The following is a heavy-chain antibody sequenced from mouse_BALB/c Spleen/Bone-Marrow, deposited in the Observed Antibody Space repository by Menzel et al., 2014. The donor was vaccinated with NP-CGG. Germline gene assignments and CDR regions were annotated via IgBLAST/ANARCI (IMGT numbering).Heavy chain of an antibody. CDR1: GFSLSRYS. CDR3: ARKAYYGNYWYFDV. D-gene: IGHD2-10*01. CDR2: IWGGGST. J-gene: IGHJ1*01. Sequence: VQVVESGPGLVSPSQRLSITCTVSGFSLSRYSVHWVRRPPGKGLEWLGMIWGGGSTDYNSALKSRLSISKDNSKSXVFLKRNSLQTDDTAMYYCARKAYYGNYWYFDVWGAGTTVTVSS. V-gene: IGHV2-6-4*01.